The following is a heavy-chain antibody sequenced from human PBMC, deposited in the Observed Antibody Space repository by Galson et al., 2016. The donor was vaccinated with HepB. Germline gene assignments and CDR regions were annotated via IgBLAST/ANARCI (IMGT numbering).Heavy chain of an antibody. Sequence: AISGDSVSSNSAAWNWIRQSPSRGLEWLGRTYYRSKWYNDYAVSVKSRITINPDTSKNQFSLQLNSVTPEPTAVYYCARGYPSYDFVWGSYRSNLGSLHYYYYMDVWGKGSTVTVSS. J-gene: IGHJ6*03. CDR3: ARGYPSYDFVWGSYRSNLGSLHYYYYMDV. D-gene: IGHD3-16*02. V-gene: IGHV6-1*01. CDR1: GDSVSSNSAA. CDR2: TYYRSKWYN.